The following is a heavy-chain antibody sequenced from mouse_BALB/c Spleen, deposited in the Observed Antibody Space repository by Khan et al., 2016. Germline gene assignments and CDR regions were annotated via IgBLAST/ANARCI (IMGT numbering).Heavy chain of an antibody. CDR3: ARRGYYGYWYFDV. Sequence: LQESGGGLVQPGGSLKLSCAASGYDFSRYWMSRVRQAPGKGLEWIGEINPDSSTINYTPSLKDKFIISRDNAKNTLYLQMSKVRSEDTALYYCARRGYYGYWYFDVCGAGTTVTVSS. D-gene: IGHD1-1*01. V-gene: IGHV4-1*02. CDR2: INPDSSTI. CDR1: GYDFSRYW. J-gene: IGHJ1*01.